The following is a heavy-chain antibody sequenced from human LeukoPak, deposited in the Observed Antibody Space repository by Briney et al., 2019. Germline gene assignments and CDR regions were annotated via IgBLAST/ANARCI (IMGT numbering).Heavy chain of an antibody. J-gene: IGHJ4*02. D-gene: IGHD1-26*01. V-gene: IGHV4-39*07. CDR1: GGSISSSSYY. Sequence: SETLSLTCTVSGGSISSSSYYWGWIRQPPGKGLEWIGSIYYSGSTYYNPSLKSRVTISVDTSKNQFSLKLSSMTAADTAVYYCARGVGEWDLPSTLDYWGQGTLVTVSS. CDR3: ARGVGEWDLPSTLDY. CDR2: IYYSGST.